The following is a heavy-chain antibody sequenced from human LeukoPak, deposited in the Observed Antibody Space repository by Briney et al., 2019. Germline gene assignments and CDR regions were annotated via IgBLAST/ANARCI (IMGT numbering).Heavy chain of an antibody. V-gene: IGHV3-23*01. J-gene: IGHJ1*01. D-gene: IGHD2-2*01. Sequence: PGGSLRLSCAASGFTFTNYAMSWVRQAPGKGLEWVSGISSGGGSTYYAGSVKGRFTISRDNSKNTLYLQMNSLRAEDTAVYYCAKGPPAIGYFQDWGQGTLVTVSS. CDR1: GFTFTNYA. CDR2: ISSGGGST. CDR3: AKGPPAIGYFQD.